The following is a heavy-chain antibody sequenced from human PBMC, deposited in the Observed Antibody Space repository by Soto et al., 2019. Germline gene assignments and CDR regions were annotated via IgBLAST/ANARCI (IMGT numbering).Heavy chain of an antibody. V-gene: IGHV3-23*01. D-gene: IGHD2-8*01. CDR3: ATGGMLTRRFDP. Sequence: EVQLLESGGGLVQPGGSLRLSCAASGITFNSNTMTWVRQAPGKGLEWVSAISGGGDVIFYAEAVKGRFTISRDNSKKTVYLQMNSLRADDTAVYYCATGGMLTRRFDPWGQGILVTVSS. CDR2: ISGGGDVI. CDR1: GITFNSNT. J-gene: IGHJ5*02.